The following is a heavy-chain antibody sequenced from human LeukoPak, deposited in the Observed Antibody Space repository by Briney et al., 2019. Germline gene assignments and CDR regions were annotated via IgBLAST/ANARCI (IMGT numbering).Heavy chain of an antibody. CDR3: ARDGSGSYYKYNWFDP. J-gene: IGHJ5*02. V-gene: IGHV1-46*01. CDR1: GYTFTSYY. Sequence: ASVNVSCKTSGYTFTSYYIHWVRRAPGQGLEWMGKINPSGGSTSYPQKFQGRVTMTRDTSISTAYMELSRLRSDDTAVYYCARDGSGSYYKYNWFDPWGQGTLVPVSS. D-gene: IGHD3-10*01. CDR2: INPSGGST.